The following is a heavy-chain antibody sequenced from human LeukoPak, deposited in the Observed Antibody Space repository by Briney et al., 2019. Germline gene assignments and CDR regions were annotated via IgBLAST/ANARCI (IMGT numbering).Heavy chain of an antibody. CDR3: ARAGGYNQPFDY. J-gene: IGHJ4*02. V-gene: IGHV1-18*01. Sequence: ASVTVSCKASGYIFTNFGISWVRQARGQGLEWMGWISGYNGNTKYVQKFQGRVTMTTDTSTRTAYMELRRLRYDETAVYYCARAGGYNQPFDYWGQGPLVTGSS. CDR2: ISGYNGNT. D-gene: IGHD5-24*01. CDR1: GYIFTNFG.